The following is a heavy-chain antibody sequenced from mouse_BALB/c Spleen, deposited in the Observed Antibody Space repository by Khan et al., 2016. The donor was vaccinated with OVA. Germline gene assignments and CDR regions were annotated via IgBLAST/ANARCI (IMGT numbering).Heavy chain of an antibody. Sequence: EVKLLESGGGLVQPGGSLKLSCAASGFDFSRYWMSWVRQAPGKGLEWIGEINPDSSTINYTPSLKDKFIISRDNAKNTPYLQMSKLTSEETAVFYGARQRYDYGFDYWGQGTTLTVSS. CDR3: ARQRYDYGFDY. J-gene: IGHJ2*01. CDR2: INPDSSTI. D-gene: IGHD2-4*01. V-gene: IGHV4-1*02. CDR1: GFDFSRYW.